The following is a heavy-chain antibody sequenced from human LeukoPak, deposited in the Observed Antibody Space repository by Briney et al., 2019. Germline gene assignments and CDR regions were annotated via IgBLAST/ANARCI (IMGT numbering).Heavy chain of an antibody. Sequence: PSETLSLTCTVSGGSISSYYWSWIRQPPGKGLEWIGYIYYSGSTNYNPPLKSRVTISVDTSKNQFSLKLSSVTAADTAVYYCARLGDYGDYFDYWGQGTLVTVSS. D-gene: IGHD4-17*01. CDR1: GGSISSYY. CDR3: ARLGDYGDYFDY. V-gene: IGHV4-59*08. CDR2: IYYSGST. J-gene: IGHJ4*02.